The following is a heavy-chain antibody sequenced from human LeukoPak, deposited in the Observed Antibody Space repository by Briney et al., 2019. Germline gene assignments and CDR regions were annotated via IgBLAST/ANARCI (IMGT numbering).Heavy chain of an antibody. J-gene: IGHJ4*02. CDR3: ARVEDSSGYYPFVY. Sequence: GGSLRLSCAASGFTFSSYWMSWVRQAPGKGLEWVANIKQDGSEKYYVDSVKGRFTISRDNAKNSLYLQMNSLRAEDTAVYYCARVEDSSGYYPFVYWGQGTLVTVSS. D-gene: IGHD3-22*01. V-gene: IGHV3-7*01. CDR2: IKQDGSEK. CDR1: GFTFSSYW.